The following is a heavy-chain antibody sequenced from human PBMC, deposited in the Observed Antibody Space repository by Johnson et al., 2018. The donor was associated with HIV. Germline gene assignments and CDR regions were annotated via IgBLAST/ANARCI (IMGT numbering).Heavy chain of an antibody. J-gene: IGHJ3*02. V-gene: IGHV3-43*01. CDR1: GFTFDDYT. CDR2: ISWDGGST. D-gene: IGHD3-3*01. Sequence: VQLVESGGVVVQPGGSLRLSCAASGFTFDDYTMHWVRQAPGKGLEWLSLISWDGGSTYYADSVNGRFTISRANSKNSLYLQMSSLRTEDTALYYCVKDIQVGVSDAFDIWGQGTTVTVSS. CDR3: VKDIQVGVSDAFDI.